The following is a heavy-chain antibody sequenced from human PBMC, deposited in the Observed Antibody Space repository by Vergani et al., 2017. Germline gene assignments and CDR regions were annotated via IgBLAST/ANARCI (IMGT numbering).Heavy chain of an antibody. CDR3: ARVPGARTGDWYFDL. CDR2: IYYSGST. J-gene: IGHJ2*01. D-gene: IGHD3/OR15-3a*01. V-gene: IGHV4-59*08. CDR1: GGSISSYY. Sequence: QVQLQESGPGLVKPSETLSLTCTVSGGSISSYYWSWIRQPPGKGLEWIGYIYYSGSTYYNPSLKSRVTISVDTSKNQFSLKLSSVTAADTAVYYCARVPGARTGDWYFDLWGRGTLVTVSS.